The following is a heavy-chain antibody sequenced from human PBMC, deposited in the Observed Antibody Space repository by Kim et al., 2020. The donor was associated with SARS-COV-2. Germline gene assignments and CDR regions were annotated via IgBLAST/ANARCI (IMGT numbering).Heavy chain of an antibody. CDR2: ISYDGSNK. CDR1: GFTFSSYA. CDR3: ARDPHYDSSAEEGFDY. D-gene: IGHD3-22*01. J-gene: IGHJ4*01. Sequence: GGSLRLSCAASGFTFSSYAMHWVRQAPGKGLEWVAVISYDGSNKYYADSVKGRCTISRDNSKNTLYLQMNSLRAEDTAVYYCARDPHYDSSAEEGFDYWG. V-gene: IGHV3-30*04.